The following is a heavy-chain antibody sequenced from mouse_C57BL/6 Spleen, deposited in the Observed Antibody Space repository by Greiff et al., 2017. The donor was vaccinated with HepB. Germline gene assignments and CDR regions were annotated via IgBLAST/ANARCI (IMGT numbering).Heavy chain of an antibody. CDR3: AIYGSSYLEDY. CDR2: INPNNGGT. D-gene: IGHD1-1*01. Sequence: EVQLQQSGPELVKPGASVKISCKASGYTFTDYYMNWVKQSHGKSLEWIGDINPNNGGTRYNHKFKGKATLTVDKSSSTAYMELRSLTSEDSAVYYCAIYGSSYLEDYWGQGTSVTVSS. J-gene: IGHJ4*01. CDR1: GYTFTDYY. V-gene: IGHV1-26*01.